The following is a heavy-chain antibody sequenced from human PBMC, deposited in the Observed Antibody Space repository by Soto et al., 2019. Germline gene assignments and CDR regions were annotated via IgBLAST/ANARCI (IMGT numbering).Heavy chain of an antibody. V-gene: IGHV1-69*13. CDR1: GGTFSSYA. D-gene: IGHD6-6*01. Sequence: SVKVSCKASGGTFSSYAISWVRQAPGQGLEWMGGIIPIFGTANYAQKFQGRVTITADESTSTAYMELSSLRSEDTAVYYCAREGEKATQLGGFQQHFWFDPWGQGTLVTVSS. CDR2: IIPIFGTA. J-gene: IGHJ5*02. CDR3: AREGEKATQLGGFQQHFWFDP.